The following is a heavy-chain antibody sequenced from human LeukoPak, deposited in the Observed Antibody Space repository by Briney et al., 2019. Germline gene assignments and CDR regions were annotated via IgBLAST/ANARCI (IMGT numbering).Heavy chain of an antibody. Sequence: SETLSLTCTVSGGSISSYYWSWIRQPPGKGREWIGYIYYSGSTNYNPSLKSRVTISVDTSKNQFSLKLSSVTAADTAVYYCARDGATTGAFDIWGQGTMVTVSS. D-gene: IGHD5-24*01. CDR1: GGSISSYY. CDR2: IYYSGST. CDR3: ARDGATTGAFDI. V-gene: IGHV4-59*01. J-gene: IGHJ3*02.